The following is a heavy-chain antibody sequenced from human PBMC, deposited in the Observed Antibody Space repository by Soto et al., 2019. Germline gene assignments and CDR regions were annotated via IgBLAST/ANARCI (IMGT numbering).Heavy chain of an antibody. J-gene: IGHJ5*02. V-gene: IGHV3-33*01. CDR2: IWYDGSNK. Sequence: VQLVESGGGVVQPGRSLRLSCAASGFTFSSYGMHWVRQAPGKGLEWVAVIWYDGSNKYYADSVKGRFTISRDNSKNPLYLQMNSLRAEDTAVYYCARSQQSYKAAAGNWFDPWGQGTLVTVSS. CDR1: GFTFSSYG. CDR3: ARSQQSYKAAAGNWFDP. D-gene: IGHD6-13*01.